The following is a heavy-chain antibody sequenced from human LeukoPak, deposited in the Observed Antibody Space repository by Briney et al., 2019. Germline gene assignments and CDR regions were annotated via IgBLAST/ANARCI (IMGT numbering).Heavy chain of an antibody. CDR1: GGFISSHY. Sequence: SETLSLTCTVPGGFISSHYWSWLRQPPGRGLQWIGYMYFSGYTKYNPSLKSRLTISRDTSRNRLSLSLISVTPADTAVYYCASVPMTTLFFDHWGKGSLVIVSS. CDR2: MYFSGYT. J-gene: IGHJ4*02. V-gene: IGHV4-59*11. D-gene: IGHD1-1*01. CDR3: ASVPMTTLFFDH.